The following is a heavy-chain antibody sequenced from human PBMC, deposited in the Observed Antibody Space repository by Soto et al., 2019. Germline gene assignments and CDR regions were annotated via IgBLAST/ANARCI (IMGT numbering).Heavy chain of an antibody. CDR2: IIPIFGTA. D-gene: IGHD5-12*01. V-gene: IGHV1-69*01. CDR1: GGTFSSYA. J-gene: IGHJ4*02. Sequence: QVQLVQSGAEVKKPGSSVKVSCKASGGTFSSYAISWVRQAPGQGLEWMGGIIPIFGTANYAQKFQGRVTITADEPTSTAYMELSSLRSEDTAVYSCARDRYSDYDLDGWGQGTLDTVSS. CDR3: ARDRYSDYDLDG.